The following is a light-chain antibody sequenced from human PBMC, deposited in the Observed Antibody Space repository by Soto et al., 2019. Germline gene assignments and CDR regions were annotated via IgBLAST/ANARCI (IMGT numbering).Light chain of an antibody. V-gene: IGLV2-14*01. CDR1: SSDVGNNNY. Sequence: QSVLPQPASVSGSPGQSITISCTGTSSDVGNNNYVSWYQQNPGKAPKVMICDVTNRPSGVSNRFSGSKSGNTASLTISGLQAEDEADYYCSSFTGSSYVFGTGTKVTVL. CDR2: DVT. CDR3: SSFTGSSYV. J-gene: IGLJ1*01.